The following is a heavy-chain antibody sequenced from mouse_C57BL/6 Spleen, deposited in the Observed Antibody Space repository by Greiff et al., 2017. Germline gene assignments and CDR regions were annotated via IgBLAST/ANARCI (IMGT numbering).Heavy chain of an antibody. Sequence: VKLMESGPGLVQPSQSLSITCTVSGFSLTSYGVHWVRQSPGKGLEWLGVIWSGGSTDSNAAFISRLSISKDNSKSQVFFKMNSLQADDTAIYCCARKGGIYNAMDDWGQGTSVTVSS. CDR2: IWSGGST. J-gene: IGHJ4*01. CDR1: GFSLTSYG. CDR3: ARKGGIYNAMDD. V-gene: IGHV2-2*01.